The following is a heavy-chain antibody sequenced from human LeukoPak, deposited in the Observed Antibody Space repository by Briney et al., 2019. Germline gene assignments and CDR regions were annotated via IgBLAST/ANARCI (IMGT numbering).Heavy chain of an antibody. CDR1: GGTFSSHA. Sequence: GASVKVSCKASGGTFSSHAISWVRQAPGQGLEWVGGIIPIFGTTNYVQKFQGRVTITTDESTSTGYMELRSLRSDDTAVYYCARGDSGYDYGFDNWGQGTLVTVSS. J-gene: IGHJ4*02. V-gene: IGHV1-69*05. CDR2: IIPIFGTT. CDR3: ARGDSGYDYGFDN. D-gene: IGHD5-12*01.